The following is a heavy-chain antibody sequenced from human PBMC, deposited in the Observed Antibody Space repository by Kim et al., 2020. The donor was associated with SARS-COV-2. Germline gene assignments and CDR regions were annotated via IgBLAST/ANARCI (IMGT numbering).Heavy chain of an antibody. CDR1: GGSISSYY. CDR2: IYYSGST. V-gene: IGHV4-59*13. Sequence: SETLSLTCTVSGGSISSYYWSWIRQPPGKGLEWIGYIYYSGSTNYNPSLKSRVTISVDTSKNQFSLKLSSVTAADTAVYYCARNYCSSTSCYYHELSYWYFDLWGRGTLVTVSS. CDR3: ARNYCSSTSCYYHELSYWYFDL. J-gene: IGHJ2*01. D-gene: IGHD2-2*01.